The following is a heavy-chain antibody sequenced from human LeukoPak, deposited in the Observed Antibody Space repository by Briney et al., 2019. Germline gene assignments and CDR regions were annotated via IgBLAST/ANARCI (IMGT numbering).Heavy chain of an antibody. CDR3: AKEQAAGSSSWFSTFDY. V-gene: IGHV3-23*01. CDR2: ISGSGGST. D-gene: IGHD6-13*01. J-gene: IGHJ4*02. CDR1: GFTFSSYA. Sequence: GGSLRLSCAASGFTFSSYAMSWVRQAPGKGLEWVSAISGSGGSTYYADSVKGRFTISRDNSKNTLYLQMNSLRAEDTAVYYCAKEQAAGSSSWFSTFDYWGQGTLVTVSS.